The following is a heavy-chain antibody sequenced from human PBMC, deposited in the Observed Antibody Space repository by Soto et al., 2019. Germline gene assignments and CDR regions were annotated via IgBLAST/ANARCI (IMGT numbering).Heavy chain of an antibody. J-gene: IGHJ4*02. D-gene: IGHD1-1*01. V-gene: IGHV4-4*02. CDR2: IYHSGST. Sequence: SETLSLTCAVSSGSISSSNWWSWVRQPPGKGLEWIGEIYHSGSTNYNPSLKSRVTISLDTSKNQFSLKLSSVTAADTAVYYCARHYPIGNNWTYYDYWGQGTLVTVSS. CDR1: SGSISSSNW. CDR3: ARHYPIGNNWTYYDY.